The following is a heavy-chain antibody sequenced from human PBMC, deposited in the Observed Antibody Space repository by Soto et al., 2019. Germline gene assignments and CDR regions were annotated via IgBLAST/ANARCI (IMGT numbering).Heavy chain of an antibody. CDR1: GFTFSSYS. CDR2: ISSSSSTI. Sequence: GSLSLSCAASGFTFSSYSMNWVRQAPGKGLEWVSYISSSSSTIYYADSVKGRFTISRDNAKNSLYLQMNSLRDEDTAVYYCARGPSAGITMVRGVINPDYWGQGTLVTVSS. D-gene: IGHD3-10*01. CDR3: ARGPSAGITMVRGVINPDY. J-gene: IGHJ4*02. V-gene: IGHV3-48*02.